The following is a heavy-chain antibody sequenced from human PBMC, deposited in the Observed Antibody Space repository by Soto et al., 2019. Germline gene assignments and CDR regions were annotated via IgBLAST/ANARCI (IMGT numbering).Heavy chain of an antibody. D-gene: IGHD3-10*01. CDR3: ARMKDYYLFIDF. Sequence: PSETLSLTCTVSGGSSSSGGYLWTWIRQHPGKGLEWIGYVYNSGRADHNPSLKSRLTMSVDTSMKQFSMKLFSVTAADTAVYYCARMKDYYLFIDFWGPGTLVTVSS. CDR1: GGSSSSGGYL. V-gene: IGHV4-31*03. J-gene: IGHJ4*01. CDR2: VYNSGRA.